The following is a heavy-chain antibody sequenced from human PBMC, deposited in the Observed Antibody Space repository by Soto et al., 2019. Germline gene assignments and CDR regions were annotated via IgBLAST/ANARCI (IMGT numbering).Heavy chain of an antibody. Sequence: GGSLRLSCAASGFSFTSNALTWVRQAPGKGLEWVSSINGRGDKTDYADFVKGRFTISRDSSKNTVYMQMDSLRVEDTAVFYCAKRVGYDSGAFDSWGQGTMVTVSS. J-gene: IGHJ3*02. D-gene: IGHD5-12*01. CDR3: AKRVGYDSGAFDS. CDR2: INGRGDKT. V-gene: IGHV3-23*01. CDR1: GFSFTSNA.